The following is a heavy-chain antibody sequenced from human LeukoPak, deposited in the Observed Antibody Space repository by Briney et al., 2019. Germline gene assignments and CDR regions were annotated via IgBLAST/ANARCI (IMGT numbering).Heavy chain of an antibody. D-gene: IGHD6-19*01. CDR2: ISGSGDST. Sequence: GGSLRLSCAASGFTFSSYATHWVRQAPGKGLEWVSAISGSGDSTNYADSVKGRFTISRDNSKNTLYLQMNSLRAEDTAVYYCAKDAQWLGSFDYWGQGTLVTVSS. V-gene: IGHV3-23*01. CDR3: AKDAQWLGSFDY. J-gene: IGHJ4*02. CDR1: GFTFSSYA.